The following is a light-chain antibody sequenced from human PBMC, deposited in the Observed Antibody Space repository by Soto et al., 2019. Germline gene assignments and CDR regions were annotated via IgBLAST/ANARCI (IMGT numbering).Light chain of an antibody. V-gene: IGLV2-14*02. CDR1: SSDVGSYKF. CDR2: EGS. J-gene: IGLJ1*01. CDR3: SSYTSSSTLDYV. Sequence: QSVLTQPASVSGSAGQSITISCTGTSSDVGSYKFVSWYQQHPGKVPKVIIYEGSKRPSGVSNRFSGSKSGNTASLTISGLQVEDEADYYCSSYTSSSTLDYVYGTGTKVTVL.